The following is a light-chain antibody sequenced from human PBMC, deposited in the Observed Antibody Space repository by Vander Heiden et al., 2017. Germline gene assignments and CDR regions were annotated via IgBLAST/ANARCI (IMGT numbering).Light chain of an antibody. CDR1: SSDVGGYNY. CDR3: SSYTSSSTYV. CDR2: DVS. J-gene: IGLJ1*01. V-gene: IGLV2-14*03. Sequence: QSALTQPASVSVSPGQSITISCTGTSSDVGGYNYVSWYQQHPGKAPKLMMYDVSNRPSGVSNRFSGSKSGNTASLTISGLQAEDEADYYCSSYTSSSTYVFGTGTKVTVL.